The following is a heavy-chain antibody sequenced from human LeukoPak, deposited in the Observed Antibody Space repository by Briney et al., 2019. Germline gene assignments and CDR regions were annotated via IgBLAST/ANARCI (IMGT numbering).Heavy chain of an antibody. CDR3: ARQEYSNSYLDY. V-gene: IGHV4-39*01. CDR2: ISYSGST. CDR1: VGSLSSSTYY. J-gene: IGHJ4*02. Sequence: SETLSLTRTVSVGSLSSSTYYWGWIRQPPGKGLEWIGSISYSGSTYYNPSLKSPVTISVDTSKNHFSLTLSSVTAADTAVYYCARQEYSNSYLDYGAQETLDTVS. D-gene: IGHD6-6*01.